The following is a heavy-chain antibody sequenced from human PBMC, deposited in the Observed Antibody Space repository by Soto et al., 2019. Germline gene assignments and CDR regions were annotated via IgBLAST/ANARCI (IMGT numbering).Heavy chain of an antibody. J-gene: IGHJ3*01. CDR2: ISWNSDYI. CDR1: GFAFDDYA. V-gene: IGHV3-9*01. Sequence: EVQLVESGGGLVQPGRSLRLSCAASGFAFDDYAMHWVRQPPGKGLEWVSRISWNSDYIAYGDSVKGRFTVSRDNAKNSRFRKMESLRAEDRALYYCVKEYYAVSGGLGGLHAFDFWGQGTVVNVSS. D-gene: IGHD3-22*01. CDR3: VKEYYAVSGGLGGLHAFDF.